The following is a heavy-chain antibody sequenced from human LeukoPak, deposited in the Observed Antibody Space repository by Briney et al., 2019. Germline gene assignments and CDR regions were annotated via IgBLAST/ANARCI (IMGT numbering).Heavy chain of an antibody. V-gene: IGHV3-48*03. CDR3: ARNAPPFHYYDSSGYYPPHYYYYGMDV. CDR2: ISSSSSTI. Sequence: GGSLRLSCAASGFTFSSYEMNWVRQAPGKGLEWVSYISSSSSTIYYADSVKGRFTISRDNAKNSLYLQMNSLRAEDTAVYYCARNAPPFHYYDSSGYYPPHYYYYGMDVWGQGTTVTVSS. J-gene: IGHJ6*02. CDR1: GFTFSSYE. D-gene: IGHD3-22*01.